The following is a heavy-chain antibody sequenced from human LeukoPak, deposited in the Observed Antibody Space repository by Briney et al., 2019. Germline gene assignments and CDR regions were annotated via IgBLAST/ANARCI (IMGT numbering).Heavy chain of an antibody. V-gene: IGHV3-48*02. CDR2: ISSSSDTK. CDR1: GFSFGSHN. J-gene: IGHJ6*02. CDR3: ARVEQQPRAVCGMDV. Sequence: GGSLRLSCAASGFSFGSHNMNWVRQAPGKGLEWVSHISSSSDTKYYADSVEGRFTISRDNAKNSLYLQMDSLRDNDTAVYYCARVEQQPRAVCGMDVWGQGTTVTVSS. D-gene: IGHD6-13*01.